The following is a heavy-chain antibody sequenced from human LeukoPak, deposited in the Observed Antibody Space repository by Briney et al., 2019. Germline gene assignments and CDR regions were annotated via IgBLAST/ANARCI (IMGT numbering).Heavy chain of an antibody. CDR2: VNSDGIT. J-gene: IGHJ4*02. Sequence: GGSLRLSCAASGITVSNNHMSWVRQAPGKGLEWVSIVNSDGITYNADSVKGRLIISRDNSKNTVSLEMNRLRVEDTAIYYCAAGWGFLDYWGQGTLVTVSS. CDR3: AAGWGFLDY. CDR1: GITVSNNH. D-gene: IGHD7-27*01. V-gene: IGHV3-66*01.